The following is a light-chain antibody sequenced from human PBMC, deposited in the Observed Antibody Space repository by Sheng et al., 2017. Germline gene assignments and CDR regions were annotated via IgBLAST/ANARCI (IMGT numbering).Light chain of an antibody. CDR1: WQALPAT. V-gene: IGLV6-57*01. Sequence: NFMLTQPHSVSESPGKTVTILLHPQQWQALPATMCRSVPEAPGQFPHTVIYEDSQRPSGVPDRFSGSIDSSSNSASLTISGLKTEDEADYYCQSYDSSNHGVVFGGGTKLTV. CDR3: QSYDSSNHGVV. CDR2: EDS. J-gene: IGLJ2*01.